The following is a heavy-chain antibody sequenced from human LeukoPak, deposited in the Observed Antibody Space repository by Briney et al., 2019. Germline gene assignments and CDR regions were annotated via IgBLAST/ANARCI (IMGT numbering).Heavy chain of an antibody. J-gene: IGHJ4*02. CDR3: ARAMFCRGGSCEVTTLDY. D-gene: IGHD2-15*01. Sequence: ASVKVSCKASGYTFTDYYIHWVRQAPGQGLEWMGWINPKSDATKFAQKFQGRVTMTRDTPISTAYMELSSLTSDDTAVYYCARAMFCRGGSCEVTTLDYWGQGTLVTVSS. V-gene: IGHV1-2*02. CDR1: GYTFTDYY. CDR2: INPKSDAT.